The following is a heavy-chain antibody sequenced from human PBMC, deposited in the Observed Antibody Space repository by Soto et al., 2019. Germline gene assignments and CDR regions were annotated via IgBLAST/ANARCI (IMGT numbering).Heavy chain of an antibody. D-gene: IGHD2-15*01. CDR2: IIPIFGTA. J-gene: IGHJ6*02. Sequence: SVKVSCKASGGTFSSYAISWVRQSPGQGLEWMGGIIPIFGTANYAQKFQGRVTITADKSTSTAYMELSSLRSEDTAVYYCARAGFLDIVVVAARGDYYYYYGMDVWGQGTTVTVSS. V-gene: IGHV1-69*06. CDR1: GGTFSSYA. CDR3: ARAGFLDIVVVAARGDYYYYYGMDV.